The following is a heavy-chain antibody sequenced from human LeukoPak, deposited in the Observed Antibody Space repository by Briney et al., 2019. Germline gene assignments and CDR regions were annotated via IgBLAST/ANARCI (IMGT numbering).Heavy chain of an antibody. CDR2: INHSGST. V-gene: IGHV4-34*01. J-gene: IGHJ5*02. CDR3: ARGPRFLEWLLYLSHRSNWFDP. CDR1: GGSFSGYY. Sequence: PSETLSLTCAVYGGSFSGYYWSWIRQPPGKGLEWIGEINHSGSTNYNPSLKSRVTISVDTSKNQFSLKLSSVTAADTAVYYCARGPRFLEWLLYLSHRSNWFDPWGQGTLVTVSS. D-gene: IGHD3-3*01.